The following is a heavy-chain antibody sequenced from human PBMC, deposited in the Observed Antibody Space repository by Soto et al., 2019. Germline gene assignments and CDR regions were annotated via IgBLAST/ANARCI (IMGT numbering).Heavy chain of an antibody. CDR2: IIPVFRTT. CDR1: GGLFSSFA. CDR3: ARGGGPNVWFNEF. V-gene: IGHV1-69*01. J-gene: IGHJ4*02. D-gene: IGHD2-8*01. Sequence: QEQLVQSGAEVKKPGSSVKVSCKDSGGLFSSFAISWVRQAPGQGLEWMGGIIPVFRTTNYAQKFQGRVTITADESTNTAYMELSSLTSDDTAMYYCARGGGPNVWFNEFWRQGTQVTVSS.